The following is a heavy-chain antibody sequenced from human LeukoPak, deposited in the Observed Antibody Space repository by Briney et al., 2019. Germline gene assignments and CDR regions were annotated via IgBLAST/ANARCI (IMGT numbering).Heavy chain of an antibody. V-gene: IGHV3-15*01. CDR1: GFTFTNAW. CDR3: TTDEGCLNY. D-gene: IGHD3-16*01. CDR2: IKSKADDGTT. J-gene: IGHJ4*02. Sequence: GGSLRLSCAASGFTFTNAWMTWVRQAPGKGLEWVGRIKSKADDGTTDYAAPVKGRFTISRDDSKNTLSLQMNSLKTEDTAVYYCTTDEGCLNYWGQGALVTASS.